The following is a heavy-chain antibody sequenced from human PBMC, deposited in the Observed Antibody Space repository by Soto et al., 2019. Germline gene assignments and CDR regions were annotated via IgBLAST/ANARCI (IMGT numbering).Heavy chain of an antibody. Sequence: SETLSLTCTVSGVSISSGDSSWSWVRQSPGKGLEWIGHIHNSGITYYNPSLKSRVVISIDTSRNQFSLRLNSLTAADRAVYFCARGVTVFGLVSRFWFDPWGQGTVVTVSS. CDR3: ARGVTVFGLVSRFWFDP. CDR2: IHNSGIT. V-gene: IGHV4-30-4*08. CDR1: GVSISSGDSS. J-gene: IGHJ5*02. D-gene: IGHD3-3*01.